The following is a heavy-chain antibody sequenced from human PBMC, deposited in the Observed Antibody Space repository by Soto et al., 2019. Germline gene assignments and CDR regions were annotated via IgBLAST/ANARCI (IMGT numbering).Heavy chain of an antibody. CDR1: GASITSSSY. Sequence: SETLSLTCTVSGASITSSSYWSWIRQPAAKGLEWIGRFSLSGTTNYNPSLRSRVTMSADVSKNQFSLRLTSVTAADTALYYCARGMTPPGAPAWYYFDSWGQGTLVTVSS. CDR2: FSLSGTT. D-gene: IGHD2-8*02. J-gene: IGHJ4*02. V-gene: IGHV4-4*07. CDR3: ARGMTPPGAPAWYYFDS.